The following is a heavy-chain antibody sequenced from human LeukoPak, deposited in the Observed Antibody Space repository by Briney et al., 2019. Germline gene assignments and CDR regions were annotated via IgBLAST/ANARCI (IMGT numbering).Heavy chain of an antibody. J-gene: IGHJ4*02. CDR3: ARASGSGWYSYSYFDY. Sequence: GGSLRLSCAASRLTFSSYEMNWVRQAPGKGLEWVSYISSSGSTIYYADSVKGRFTISRDNAKNSLYLQMNSLRAEDTAVYYCARASGSGWYSYSYFDYWGQGTLVTVSS. CDR1: RLTFSSYE. V-gene: IGHV3-48*03. D-gene: IGHD6-19*01. CDR2: ISSSGSTI.